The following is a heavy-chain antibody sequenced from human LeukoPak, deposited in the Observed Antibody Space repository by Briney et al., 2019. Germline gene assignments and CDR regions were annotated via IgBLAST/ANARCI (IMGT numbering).Heavy chain of an antibody. Sequence: PSETLSLTCTVSGGSISSYYWSWIRQPPGKGLEWIGYIYYSGSTNYNPSLKSRVTISVDTSRNQFSLKLSSVTAADTAVYYCAGWFYDSSGYFWGQGTLVTVSS. CDR2: IYYSGST. J-gene: IGHJ4*02. V-gene: IGHV4-59*01. CDR3: AGWFYDSSGYF. D-gene: IGHD3-22*01. CDR1: GGSISSYY.